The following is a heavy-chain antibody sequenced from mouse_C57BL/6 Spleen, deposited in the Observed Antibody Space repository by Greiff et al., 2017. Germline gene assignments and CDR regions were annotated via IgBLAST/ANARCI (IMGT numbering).Heavy chain of an antibody. CDR2: INPNNGGT. V-gene: IGHV1-18*01. CDR1: GYTFTDYN. J-gene: IGHJ3*01. CDR3: ARRWGIYDGDYGFAY. Sequence: EVKLVESGPELVKPGASVKIPCKASGYTFTDYNMDWVKQSHGKSLEWIGDINPNNGGTIYNQKFKGKATLTVDKSSSTAYMELRSLTSEDTAVYYCARRWGIYDGDYGFAYWGQGTLVTVSA. D-gene: IGHD2-3*01.